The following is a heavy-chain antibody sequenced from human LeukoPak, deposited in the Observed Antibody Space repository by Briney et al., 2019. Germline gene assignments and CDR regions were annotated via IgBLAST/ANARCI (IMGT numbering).Heavy chain of an antibody. CDR3: AKEGDYYDSSGYYDY. CDR1: GFTFSSYG. CDR2: IRYDGSNK. Sequence: GGSLRLSCAASGFTFSSYGMHWVRQAPGKGLEWVVFIRYDGSNKYYADSVKGRFTISRDNSKNTLYLQMNSLRAEDTAVYYCAKEGDYYDSSGYYDYWGQGTLVTVSS. J-gene: IGHJ4*02. D-gene: IGHD3-22*01. V-gene: IGHV3-30*02.